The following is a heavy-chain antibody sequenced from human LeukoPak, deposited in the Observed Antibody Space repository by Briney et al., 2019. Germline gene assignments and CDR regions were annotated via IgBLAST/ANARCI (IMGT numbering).Heavy chain of an antibody. CDR1: GFTFSSYG. D-gene: IGHD3-22*01. V-gene: IGHV3-33*01. CDR3: ARDWYYYDSSGYPDY. CDR2: IWYDGSNK. J-gene: IGHJ4*02. Sequence: GRSLRLSCAASGFTFSSYGMHWVRQAPGKGLEWVAVIWYDGSNKYYADSVKGRFNISRDNSKNTLYLQMNSLRAEDTAVYYCARDWYYYDSSGYPDYWGQGTLVTVSS.